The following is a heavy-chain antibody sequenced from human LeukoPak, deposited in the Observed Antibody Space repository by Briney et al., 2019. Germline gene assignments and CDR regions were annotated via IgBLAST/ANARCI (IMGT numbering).Heavy chain of an antibody. CDR2: ISAYNGNT. CDR3: ARDAGLAATLGLDY. V-gene: IGHV1-18*01. J-gene: IGHJ4*02. D-gene: IGHD2-15*01. Sequence: ASVKVSCKASGYTFTNYGISWVRQAPGQGLEWMGWISAYNGNTNYAQKLQGRVTMTTDTSTSTAYMELRSLRSDDTAVYYCARDAGLAATLGLDYWGQGTLVTVSS. CDR1: GYTFTNYG.